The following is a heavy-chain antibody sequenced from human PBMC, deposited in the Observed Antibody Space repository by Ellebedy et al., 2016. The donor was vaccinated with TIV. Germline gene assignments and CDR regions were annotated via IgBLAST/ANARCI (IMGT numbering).Heavy chain of an antibody. J-gene: IGHJ4*02. CDR3: TTDTWDFAY. V-gene: IGHV3-15*01. CDR2: IRSKTDGETT. D-gene: IGHD7-27*01. Sequence: GGSLRPSXAASGFAFFNARMSWVRQAPGKGPEWIGHIRSKTDGETTDYAAAVKGRFIISRDDSKDTLYLQMYSLKTKDTAVYSCTTDTWDFAYWGQGALVTVSS. CDR1: GFAFFNAR.